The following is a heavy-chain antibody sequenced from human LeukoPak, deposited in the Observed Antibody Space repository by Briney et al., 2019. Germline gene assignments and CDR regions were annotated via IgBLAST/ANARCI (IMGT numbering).Heavy chain of an antibody. Sequence: ASVKVSCKASGYTFTSYYMHWVRQAPGQGLEWMGIINPSGGSTSYAQKFQGRVTMTRDTSTSTVYMELSSLRSEDTAVYYCARDVRGSLARGVVYSDYYHYYMDVWGEGTTVTVSS. CDR3: ARDVRGSLARGVVYSDYYHYYMDV. J-gene: IGHJ6*03. CDR2: INPSGGST. D-gene: IGHD3-10*01. CDR1: GYTFTSYY. V-gene: IGHV1-46*01.